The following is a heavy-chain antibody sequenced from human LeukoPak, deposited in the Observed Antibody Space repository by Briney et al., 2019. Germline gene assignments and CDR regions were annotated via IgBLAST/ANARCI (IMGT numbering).Heavy chain of an antibody. D-gene: IGHD4-23*01. Sequence: PEGSLRLSCAASGFTFSSYEMNWVRQAPGKGLEWVSYISSSGDTIHYADSVKGRFTISRDNAKNSLYLQMNSLRAEDTAVYYCARDGVGYGGNSGLDYWGQGTLVTVSS. V-gene: IGHV3-48*03. J-gene: IGHJ4*02. CDR1: GFTFSSYE. CDR2: ISSSGDTI. CDR3: ARDGVGYGGNSGLDY.